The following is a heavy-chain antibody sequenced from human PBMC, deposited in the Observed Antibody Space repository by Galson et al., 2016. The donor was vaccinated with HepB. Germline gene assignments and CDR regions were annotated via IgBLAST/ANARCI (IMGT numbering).Heavy chain of an antibody. CDR1: GFILTDYY. CDR3: VRVGATS. D-gene: IGHD1-26*01. Sequence: LRLSCAASGFILTDYYFDWVRLAPGKGLEWVGRIKNRANGYNTEYATSVRGRFAVSRDDSTNSVYLQMNGLKSEDTAVYYCVRVGATSWGQGTRVTVSS. CDR2: IKNRANGYNT. V-gene: IGHV3-72*01. J-gene: IGHJ4*02.